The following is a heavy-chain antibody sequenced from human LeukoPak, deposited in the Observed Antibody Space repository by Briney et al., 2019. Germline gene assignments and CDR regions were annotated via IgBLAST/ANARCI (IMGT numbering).Heavy chain of an antibody. J-gene: IGHJ4*02. CDR2: IYPGDSDT. V-gene: IGHV5-51*01. D-gene: IGHD3-16*01. CDR3: ARLGGFYFDY. CDR1: XXXXTXXW. Sequence: IXXXGXXXXXTXXWXXXVXXVPGXGLEWMGIIYPGDSDTRYSPSFQGQVTISADKSSTAYLQWSSLKASDTAMYYCARLGGFYFDYWGQGTLVTVSS.